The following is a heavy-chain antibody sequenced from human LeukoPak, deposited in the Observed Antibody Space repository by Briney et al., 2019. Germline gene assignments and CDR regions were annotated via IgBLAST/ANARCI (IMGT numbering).Heavy chain of an antibody. V-gene: IGHV1-69*01. J-gene: IGHJ3*02. CDR2: IIPIFGTA. Sequence: GGSLRLSCAASGFTFSSYAISWVRQAPGQGLEWMGGIIPIFGTANYAQKFQGRVTITADESTSTAYMELSSLRSEDTAVYYCARGHCSSTSCYTAGAFDIWGQGTMVTVSS. CDR3: ARGHCSSTSCYTAGAFDI. D-gene: IGHD2-2*02. CDR1: GFTFSSYA.